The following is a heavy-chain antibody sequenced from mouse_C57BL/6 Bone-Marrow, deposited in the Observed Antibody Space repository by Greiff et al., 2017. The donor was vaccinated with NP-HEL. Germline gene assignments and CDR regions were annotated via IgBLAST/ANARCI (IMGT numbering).Heavy chain of an antibody. CDR1: GYTFTSYW. J-gene: IGHJ4*01. D-gene: IGHD2-12*01. V-gene: IGHV1-55*01. CDR2: IYPGGGST. CDR3: ASEEYYSLYYYAMDY. Sequence: QVQLQQSGAELVKPGASVKMSCKASGYTFTSYWITWVQQRPGQGLEWIGDIYPGGGSTNYNEKFKSKATLTVDTSASTAYKQLSSLTSEDSAVYYCASEEYYSLYYYAMDYGGQGTSVTVSS.